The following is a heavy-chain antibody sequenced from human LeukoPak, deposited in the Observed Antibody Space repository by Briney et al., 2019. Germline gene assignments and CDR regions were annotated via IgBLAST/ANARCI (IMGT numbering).Heavy chain of an antibody. CDR3: AKDLMSSSWYADY. V-gene: IGHV3-30*02. CDR1: GFTFSSYA. Sequence: PGGSLRLSCATSGFTFSSYAMHWVRQAPGKGLEWVAFIRYDGSNKYYGDSVKGRFTISRDNSKKTLYLQMNSLRAEDTAVYYCAKDLMSSSWYADYWGQGALVTVSS. CDR2: IRYDGSNK. J-gene: IGHJ4*02. D-gene: IGHD6-13*01.